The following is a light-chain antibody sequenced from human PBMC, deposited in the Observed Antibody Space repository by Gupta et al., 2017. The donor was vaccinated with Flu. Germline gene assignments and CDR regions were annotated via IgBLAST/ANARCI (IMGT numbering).Light chain of an antibody. J-gene: IGKJ1*01. CDR3: MQGAHWPWA. V-gene: IGKV2D-30*01. Sequence: DVVMTQSSLSLPVTLGQPASIPCRSSQGLVYSDGNTYLHWFQQRPGQSPRRLIYQVSHWESGVPDRFSGSGSGTDFTLKISRVEAEDVGIYFCMQGAHWPWAFGQGTTVGIK. CDR1: QGLVYSDGNTY. CDR2: QVS.